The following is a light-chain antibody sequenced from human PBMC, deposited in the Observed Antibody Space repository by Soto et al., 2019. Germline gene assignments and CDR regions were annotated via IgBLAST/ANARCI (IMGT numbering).Light chain of an antibody. V-gene: IGKV1-27*01. Sequence: IQLTQSPSSLSASVGDRVTITCRASQGISNYLGWYQQKPGKAPKLLIYAASTLQSGVPSRFRGSASGTDFTLTITGLQPDDFATYYCQNYNGPPWTFGQGTKVDIK. CDR3: QNYNGPPWT. CDR2: AAS. CDR1: QGISNY. J-gene: IGKJ1*01.